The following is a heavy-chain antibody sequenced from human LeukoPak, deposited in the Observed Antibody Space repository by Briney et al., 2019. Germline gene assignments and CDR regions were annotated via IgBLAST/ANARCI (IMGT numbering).Heavy chain of an antibody. CDR3: ARDPYYASFDY. V-gene: IGHV3-48*03. D-gene: IGHD1-26*01. CDR1: GFTFSSYE. J-gene: IGHJ4*02. CDR2: ISSSGSTI. Sequence: GGSLRLSCAASGFTFSSYEMNWVRQAPGKGLEWVSYISSSGSTIYYADSVKGRLTISRDNAKNSLYLQMNSLRAEDTAVYYCARDPYYASFDYWGQGTLVTVSS.